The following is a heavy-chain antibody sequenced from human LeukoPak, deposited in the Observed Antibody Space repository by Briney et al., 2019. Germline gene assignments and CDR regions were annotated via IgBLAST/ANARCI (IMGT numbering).Heavy chain of an antibody. J-gene: IGHJ3*02. CDR3: ARVFDCDSREVPATIDM. CDR1: AGSISGHY. Sequence: PSETLSLTCAVSAGSISGHYWSWIRHPPRKGLEWIWDVYYSVRAYYTSSLSSRVTISLYTSTNNFSLKLTSVTAPDTALYYCARVFDCDSREVPATIDMWGQGTMVTVSS. D-gene: IGHD3-22*01. V-gene: IGHV4-59*11. CDR2: VYYSVRA.